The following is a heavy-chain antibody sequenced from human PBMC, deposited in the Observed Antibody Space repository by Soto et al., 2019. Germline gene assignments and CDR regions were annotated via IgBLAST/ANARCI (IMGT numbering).Heavy chain of an antibody. CDR1: GFTFDDYG. CDR2: ITWSGEST. CDR3: ARNRRGGGYYFDY. V-gene: IGHV3-20*04. J-gene: IGHJ4*02. Sequence: EVQLVESGGGVARPGGSLRLSCAASGFTFDDYGMNWVRQSPGKGLEWVSFITWSGESTRYGDSVKDRFTISRDNAKNSLYLQMDGLRAEDTAFYYCARNRRGGGYYFDYWGQGTLVTVSS.